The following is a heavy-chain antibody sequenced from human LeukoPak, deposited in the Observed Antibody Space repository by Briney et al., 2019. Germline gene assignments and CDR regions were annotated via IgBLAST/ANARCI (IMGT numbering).Heavy chain of an antibody. CDR2: FYSADTT. D-gene: IGHD3-9*01. CDR1: GFTVSSTY. V-gene: IGHV3-66*01. Sequence: GGSLRLSCAASGFTVSSTYMSWVRQAPGKGLEWVSVFYSADTTYYANSVKGRFTISRGDSKSMLYLQMNSLRAEDTAVYYCARRLLTGYYEFWGQGTLVTVSS. J-gene: IGHJ4*02. CDR3: ARRLLTGYYEF.